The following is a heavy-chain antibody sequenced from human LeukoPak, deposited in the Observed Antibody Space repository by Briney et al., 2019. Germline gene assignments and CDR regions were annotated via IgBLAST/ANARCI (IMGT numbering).Heavy chain of an antibody. D-gene: IGHD3-22*01. CDR2: INPSGGST. Sequence: MXXVRQAPGQXXXWMXXINPSGGSTSYAQKFQGRVTMTRDTSTSTVYMELSSLRSEDTAVYYCAVDYYDSSGYYSLWGQGTLVTVSS. V-gene: IGHV1-46*01. J-gene: IGHJ4*02. CDR3: AVDYYDSSGYYSL.